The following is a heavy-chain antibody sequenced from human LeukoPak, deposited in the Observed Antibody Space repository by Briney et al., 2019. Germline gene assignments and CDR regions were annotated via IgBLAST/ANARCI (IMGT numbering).Heavy chain of an antibody. CDR2: INPNSGGT. J-gene: IGHJ4*02. V-gene: IGHV1-2*02. Sequence: GASVKVSCKASGGTFSSYAISWVRQAPGQGLEWMAWINPNSGGTNYAQKFQGRVTMTRDTSISTAYMELSRLRSDDTAVYYCARSGGNYYAASCWGQGTLVTVSS. D-gene: IGHD1-26*01. CDR3: ARSGGNYYAASC. CDR1: GGTFSSYA.